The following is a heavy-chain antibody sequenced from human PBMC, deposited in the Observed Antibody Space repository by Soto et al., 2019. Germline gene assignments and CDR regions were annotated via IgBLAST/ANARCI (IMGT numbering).Heavy chain of an antibody. CDR2: IYYSGST. V-gene: IGHV4-39*07. CDR3: AREGLTTITRGSFDI. D-gene: IGHD4-17*01. J-gene: IGHJ3*02. CDR1: RGSISISSYN. Sequence: SESLSLTSTVSRGSISISSYNWGSIRQPPGKGLEWIGSIYYSGSTYYNPSLKSRVSISVDTSKDQFSLKLSSVTAADTAVYYCAREGLTTITRGSFDIWGQGTMVTVSS.